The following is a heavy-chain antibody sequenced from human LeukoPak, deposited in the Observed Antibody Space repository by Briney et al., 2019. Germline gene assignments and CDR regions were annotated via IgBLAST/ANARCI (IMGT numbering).Heavy chain of an antibody. CDR2: IIPIFGTA. J-gene: IGHJ4*02. V-gene: IGHV1-69*13. CDR3: ATNYWTTLTAKYYFDY. Sequence: GASVKVSCKASGGTFSSYAISWVRQAPGQGLEWMGGIIPIFGTANYAQKFQGRVTITADESTGTAYMELSSLRSEDTAVYYCATNYWTTLTAKYYFDYWGQGTLVTVSS. D-gene: IGHD4-17*01. CDR1: GGTFSSYA.